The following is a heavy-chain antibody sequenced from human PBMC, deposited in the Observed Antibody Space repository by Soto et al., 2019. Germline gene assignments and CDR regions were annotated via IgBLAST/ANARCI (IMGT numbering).Heavy chain of an antibody. D-gene: IGHD1-26*01. CDR2: ISGSGGNT. J-gene: IGHJ6*02. CDR1: GFTFSSYA. V-gene: IGHV3-23*01. Sequence: EVQLLESGGDLVQPWGALRLSCAASGFTFSSYAMNWLRQAPGKGLEWVSAISGSGGNTFYADSVKGRFTISRDNSKNTLFLQMHSLRAEDTAIYYCAMLNSGSYSYHGMDVCGQGTTVTVSS. CDR3: AMLNSGSYSYHGMDV.